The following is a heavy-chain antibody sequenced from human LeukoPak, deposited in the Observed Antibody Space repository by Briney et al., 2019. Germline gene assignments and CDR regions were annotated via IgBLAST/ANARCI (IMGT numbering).Heavy chain of an antibody. V-gene: IGHV1-8*01. CDR2: MNPNSGNT. D-gene: IGHD6-13*01. Sequence: GASVTVSCKASGYTFTSYDINWVRQAPGQGLEWMGWMNPNSGNTGYAQKFQGRVTMTRNTSISTAYMELSSLRSEDTAVYYCARMSIAAAGYDAFDIWGQGTMVTVSS. CDR1: GYTFTSYD. J-gene: IGHJ3*02. CDR3: ARMSIAAAGYDAFDI.